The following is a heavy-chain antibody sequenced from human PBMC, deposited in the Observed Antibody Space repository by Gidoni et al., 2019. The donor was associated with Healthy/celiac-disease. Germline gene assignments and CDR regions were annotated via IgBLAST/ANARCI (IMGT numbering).Heavy chain of an antibody. J-gene: IGHJ5*02. CDR3: ARWAIYSSIYQFSMNWFDP. V-gene: IGHV4-34*01. CDR1: GGSLSGYY. D-gene: IGHD6-13*01. Sequence: QVQLQQWGAGLLKPSETLSLTCAVYGGSLSGYYWSWIRQPPGKGLEWIGKINLSGSTNYNPSLKSRVTISVDTSKNQFSLKLSSVTAADTAVYYCARWAIYSSIYQFSMNWFDPWGQGTLVTVSS. CDR2: INLSGST.